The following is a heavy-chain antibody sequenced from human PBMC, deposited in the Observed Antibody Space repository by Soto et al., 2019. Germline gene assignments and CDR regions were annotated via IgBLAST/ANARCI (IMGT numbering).Heavy chain of an antibody. D-gene: IGHD3-22*01. Sequence: PSETLSLTCTVSGGSISSGGYYWSWIRQHPGKGLEWIGYIYYSGSTYYNPSLKSRVTISVDTSKNQFSLKLSSVTAADTAVYYCARDLDYYDSSGYGMDVWGQGTTVTSP. CDR2: IYYSGST. CDR1: GGSISSGGYY. J-gene: IGHJ6*02. V-gene: IGHV4-31*03. CDR3: ARDLDYYDSSGYGMDV.